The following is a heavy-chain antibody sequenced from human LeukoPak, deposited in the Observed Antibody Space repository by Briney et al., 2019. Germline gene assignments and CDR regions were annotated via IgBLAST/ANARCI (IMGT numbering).Heavy chain of an antibody. CDR1: GFTFSSYA. CDR2: ISRSGGST. D-gene: IGHD6-13*01. CDR3: ARFDPQQHYYYCYYYMDG. Sequence: GGSLRLSCAASGFTFSSYAMSWVRQAPGKGLEWVSAISRSGGSTYYADSVKGRFTISRDNSKNTLYLQMNSLRAEDTAVYYCARFDPQQHYYYCYYYMDGWGKGTTVTVSS. V-gene: IGHV3-23*01. J-gene: IGHJ6*03.